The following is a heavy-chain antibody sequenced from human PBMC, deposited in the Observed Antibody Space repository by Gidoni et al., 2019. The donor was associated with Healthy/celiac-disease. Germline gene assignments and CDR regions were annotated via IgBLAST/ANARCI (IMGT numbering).Heavy chain of an antibody. CDR3: ARIEMATPWPDDY. J-gene: IGHJ4*02. V-gene: IGHV3-21*01. CDR2: ISSSSSYI. CDR1: GFTFSSYS. Sequence: EVQLVESGGGLVKPGGSLRLSCAASGFTFSSYSMNWVRQAPGKGLEWVSSISSSSSYIYYADSVKGRFTISRDNAKNSLYLQMNSLRAEDTAVYYCARIEMATPWPDDYWGQGTLVTVSS. D-gene: IGHD2-15*01.